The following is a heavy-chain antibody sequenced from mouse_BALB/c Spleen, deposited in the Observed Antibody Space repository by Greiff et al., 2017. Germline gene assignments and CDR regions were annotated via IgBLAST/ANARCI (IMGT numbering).Heavy chain of an antibody. Sequence: EVMLVESGGGLVQPGGSLRLSCATSGFTFTDYYMSWVRQPPGKALEWLGFIRNKANGYTTEYSASVKGRFTISRDNSQSILYLQMNTLRAEDSATYYCARGRDYYGSSYNYAMDYWGQGTSVTVSA. V-gene: IGHV7-3*02. CDR2: IRNKANGYTT. CDR1: GFTFTDYY. D-gene: IGHD1-1*01. CDR3: ARGRDYYGSSYNYAMDY. J-gene: IGHJ4*01.